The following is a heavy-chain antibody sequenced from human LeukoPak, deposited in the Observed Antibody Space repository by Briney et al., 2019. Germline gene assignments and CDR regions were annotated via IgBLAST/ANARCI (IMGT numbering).Heavy chain of an antibody. J-gene: IGHJ4*02. CDR3: ARVRLWFGAYFDY. V-gene: IGHV4-59*01. CDR2: IYYSGST. Sequence: PSETPSLTCTVSGGSISSYYWSWIRQPPGKGLEWIGYIYYSGSTNYNPSLKSRVTISVDTSKNQFSLKLSSVTAADTAVYYCARVRLWFGAYFDYWGQGTLVTVSS. D-gene: IGHD5-18*01. CDR1: GGSISSYY.